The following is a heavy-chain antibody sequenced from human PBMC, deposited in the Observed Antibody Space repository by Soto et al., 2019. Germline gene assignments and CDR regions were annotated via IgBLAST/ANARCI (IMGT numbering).Heavy chain of an antibody. V-gene: IGHV3-66*01. CDR3: PTRIIRGGLDY. Sequence: PWGSLRLLWGVFGFNVTAHYISCVLQAPGKGLDWVSLISSSDNTYYADSVKGRFTISRDDSKNTLYLLMNNLRAEDTAVYYCPTRIIRGGLDYWGQGTPVTVPS. D-gene: IGHD2-15*01. CDR2: ISSSDNT. CDR1: GFNVTAHY. J-gene: IGHJ4*02.